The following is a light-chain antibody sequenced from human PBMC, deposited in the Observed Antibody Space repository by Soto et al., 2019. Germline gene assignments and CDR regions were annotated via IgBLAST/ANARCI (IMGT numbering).Light chain of an antibody. J-gene: IGKJ1*01. Sequence: DIQMTQSPSSLSASVGDRVAITCRASQSFGNYLNWYQQRPGKAPNLLIYAASNLQSGVPSRFSGSGSGTDFTLTISSLQPEDFATYYCLQDYNYPWTFGQGTKVDIK. CDR3: LQDYNYPWT. CDR2: AAS. CDR1: QSFGNY. V-gene: IGKV1-39*01.